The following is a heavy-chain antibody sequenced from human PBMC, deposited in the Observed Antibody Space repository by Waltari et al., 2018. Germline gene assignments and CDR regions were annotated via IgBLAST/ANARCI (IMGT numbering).Heavy chain of an antibody. CDR3: ARGQSTLGSYGWFDP. CDR1: GGSISSHF. CDR2: IYTTGST. V-gene: IGHV4-4*07. Sequence: QVQLQESGPGLVKPSETLSLTCTTSGGSISSHFWSLIRQPAGTGLEWIGRIYTTGSTNFNPSPKSRVTMSIDTSKNHFSLNLSSVTAADTAVYYCARGQSTLGSYGWFDPWGQGTLVTVSS. J-gene: IGHJ5*02. D-gene: IGHD1-26*01.